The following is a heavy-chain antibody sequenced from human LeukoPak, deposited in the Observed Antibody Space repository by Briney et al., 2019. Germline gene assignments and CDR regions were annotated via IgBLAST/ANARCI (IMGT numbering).Heavy chain of an antibody. D-gene: IGHD1-26*01. Sequence: GGSLRLSCAASGFTFSSYSMNWVRQAPGKGLEWVSSISSSSSYIYYADSLKGRFTISRDIAKNSLYLQMNNLRAEDTALYYRTRGDSGSYYSSDYWGQGTLVTVSS. V-gene: IGHV3-21*06. J-gene: IGHJ4*02. CDR3: TRGDSGSYYSSDY. CDR2: ISSSSSYI. CDR1: GFTFSSYS.